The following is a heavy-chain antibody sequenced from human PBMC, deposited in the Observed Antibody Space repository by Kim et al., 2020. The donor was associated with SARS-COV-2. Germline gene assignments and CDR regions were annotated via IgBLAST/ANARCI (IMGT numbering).Heavy chain of an antibody. V-gene: IGHV3-13*05. CDR3: ARGIKPRDNYWYFDL. CDR2: IGTAGDP. D-gene: IGHD2-15*01. Sequence: GGSLRLSCAASGFTFSSYAMHWVRQATGKGLEWVSAIGTAGDPSYPGSVKGRFTISRENAKNSLYLQMNSLRAGDTAVYYCARGIKPRDNYWYFDLWGRGTLVTVSS. CDR1: GFTFSSYA. J-gene: IGHJ2*01.